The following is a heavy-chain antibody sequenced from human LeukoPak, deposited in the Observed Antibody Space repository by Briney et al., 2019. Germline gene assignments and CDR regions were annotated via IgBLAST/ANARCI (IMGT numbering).Heavy chain of an antibody. Sequence: SVKVSCKAFGGTFSSYAISWVRQAPGQGLEWMGRIIPILGIANYAQKFQGRVTITADKSTSTAYMELSSLRSEDTAVYYCARGPVSLTNWFDPWGQGTLVTVSS. CDR3: ARGPVSLTNWFDP. V-gene: IGHV1-69*04. J-gene: IGHJ5*02. CDR1: GGTFSSYA. CDR2: IIPILGIA. D-gene: IGHD3-16*02.